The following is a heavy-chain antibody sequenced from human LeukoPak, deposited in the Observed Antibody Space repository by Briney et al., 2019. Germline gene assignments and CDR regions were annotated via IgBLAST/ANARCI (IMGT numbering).Heavy chain of an antibody. CDR2: LKQDGSEK. D-gene: IGHD5-24*01. J-gene: IGHJ4*02. V-gene: IGHV3-7*01. CDR3: ARWLELMRNFDW. CDR1: GFTFSDYW. Sequence: PGGSLRLSCVGSGFTFSDYWMSWVRQAPGKGLEWVANLKQDGSEKDYVDALKGRFTISRDNAKNSLYLQMNSLRAEDTAVYYCARWLELMRNFDWWGQGTLVTVSS.